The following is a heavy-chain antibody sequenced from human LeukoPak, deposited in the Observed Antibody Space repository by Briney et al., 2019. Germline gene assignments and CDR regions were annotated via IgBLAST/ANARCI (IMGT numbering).Heavy chain of an antibody. D-gene: IGHD6-19*01. Sequence: GRSLRPSCAASGFTFSSYWMSWVRQAPGKGLEWVANIKQDGSEKYYVDSVKGRFTISRDNAKNSLYLQMNSLRAEDTAVYYCARDYSSGWYDYWGQGTLVTVSS. CDR3: ARDYSSGWYDY. J-gene: IGHJ4*02. CDR1: GFTFSSYW. V-gene: IGHV3-7*03. CDR2: IKQDGSEK.